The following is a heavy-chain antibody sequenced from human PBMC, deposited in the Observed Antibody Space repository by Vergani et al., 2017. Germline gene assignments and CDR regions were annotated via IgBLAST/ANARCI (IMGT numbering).Heavy chain of an antibody. CDR2: ICPTEDT. V-gene: IGHV4-4*03. J-gene: IGHJ4*02. Sequence: QVQLQESGPGLVKPPGTLSLTCAVPGDSISSNNCWTWVRQPPGKGLEWIGEICPTEDTKYSPSLKSRVTVSVDESRNLFSLRLNSVTAADTSVYYCATIGYRRWGYYFDYWGQGILVTVSS. CDR1: GDSISSNNC. CDR3: ATIGYRRWGYYFDY. D-gene: IGHD2-2*02.